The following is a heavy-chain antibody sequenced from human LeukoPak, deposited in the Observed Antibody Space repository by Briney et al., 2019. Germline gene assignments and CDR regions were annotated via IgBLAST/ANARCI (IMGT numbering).Heavy chain of an antibody. J-gene: IGHJ6*04. CDR1: GYTFTSYG. D-gene: IGHD2-15*01. V-gene: IGHV1-18*01. CDR3: ARGGGSTIPLDV. Sequence: ASVKVSCKASGYTFTSYGISWVRQAPGQGLEWMGWISAYTGNTNYAQKFQDRVTMTTDTSTGTAYMELRSLRSDDTAVYYCARGGGSTIPLDVWGKGTTVTVSS. CDR2: ISAYTGNT.